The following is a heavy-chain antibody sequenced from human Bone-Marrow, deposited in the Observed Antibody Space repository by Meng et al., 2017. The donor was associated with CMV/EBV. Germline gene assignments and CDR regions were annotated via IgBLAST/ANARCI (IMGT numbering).Heavy chain of an antibody. Sequence: ESLKISCAASGFTFSSYDMHWVRQATGKGLEWVSAIGTAGDTYYPGSVKGRFTISRENAKNSLYLQMNSLRAGDTAVYYCARARYCSGGSCDYAFDIWGQGTMVTVSS. CDR3: ARARYCSGGSCDYAFDI. V-gene: IGHV3-13*01. J-gene: IGHJ3*02. CDR1: GFTFSSYD. D-gene: IGHD2-15*01. CDR2: IGTAGDT.